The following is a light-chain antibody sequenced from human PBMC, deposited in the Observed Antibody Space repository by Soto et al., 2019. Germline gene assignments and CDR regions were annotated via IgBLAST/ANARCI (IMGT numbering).Light chain of an antibody. CDR2: DAS. CDR3: QQCSSLPLT. CDR1: QSVTKNY. J-gene: IGKJ4*01. Sequence: EIVLTQSPGTLSLSPGERVTLSCRASQSVTKNYLAWYQQKPGQAPRLLIDDASRRATGIPDRFSGSGSGTDFTLTISRLEPEDFAVYYCQQCSSLPLTFGGGTKVEIK. V-gene: IGKV3-20*01.